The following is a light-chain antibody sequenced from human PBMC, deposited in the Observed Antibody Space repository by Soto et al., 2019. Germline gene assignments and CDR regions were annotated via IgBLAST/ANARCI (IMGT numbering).Light chain of an antibody. CDR1: SSDIGGYNF. J-gene: IGLJ1*01. CDR3: SSYGGSNNFV. Sequence: QSVLTQPPSASGSPGQSVTISCTGTSSDIGGYNFVSWYQQFPGKAPKLIIYEVTKRPSGVPDRFSGSKSGNTASLTVSGLRTADEADYYCSSYGGSNNFVFGTGTKVTVL. V-gene: IGLV2-8*01. CDR2: EVT.